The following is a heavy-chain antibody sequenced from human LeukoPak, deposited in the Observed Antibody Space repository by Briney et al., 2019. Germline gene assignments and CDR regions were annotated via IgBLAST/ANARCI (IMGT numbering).Heavy chain of an antibody. D-gene: IGHD1-26*01. CDR1: GFTFNSFS. Sequence: WGSLRLSCAASGFTFNSFSMNWVRQAPGKGLERVAYISSISTIIYYAGSVKGRFTISRDNAKNSLYLQMNSLRDEDTAVYYCARDLHSGAYTFDYWGQGTLVTVSS. J-gene: IGHJ4*02. CDR2: ISSISTII. CDR3: ARDLHSGAYTFDY. V-gene: IGHV3-48*02.